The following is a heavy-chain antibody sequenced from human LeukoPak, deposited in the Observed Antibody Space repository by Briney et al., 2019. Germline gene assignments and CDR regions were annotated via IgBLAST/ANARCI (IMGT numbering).Heavy chain of an antibody. Sequence: PGGSLRLSCAASGFTFSSRWMTWVRQAPEKGLEWVANIKIDGGEKFYVDSVKGRFTISRDNAKNSLYLQMNSLRAEDTAVYYCARGGLAAANYYYYMDVWGKGATVTVSS. J-gene: IGHJ6*03. D-gene: IGHD3/OR15-3a*01. CDR1: GFTFSSRW. V-gene: IGHV3-7*01. CDR3: ARGGLAAANYYYYMDV. CDR2: IKIDGGEK.